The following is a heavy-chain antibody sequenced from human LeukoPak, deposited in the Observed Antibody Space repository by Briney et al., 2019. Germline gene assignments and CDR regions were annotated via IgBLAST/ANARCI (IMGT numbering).Heavy chain of an antibody. CDR1: GDSVSSNSVA. CDR2: TYYRSKWYN. J-gene: IGHJ4*02. Sequence: SQTLSLTCAISGDSVSSNSVAWNWIRQSLSRGLEWLGRTYYRSKWYNDYAVSVKGRMTINPDTSKNQFSLQLNSVTPEDTAVYYCARGYRQTLDYWGQGTLVTVSS. CDR3: ARGYRQTLDY. D-gene: IGHD1-14*01. V-gene: IGHV6-1*01.